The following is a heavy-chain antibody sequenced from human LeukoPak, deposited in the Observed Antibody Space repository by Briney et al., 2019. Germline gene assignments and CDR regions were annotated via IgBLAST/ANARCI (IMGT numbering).Heavy chain of an antibody. CDR1: GFSFKTYS. D-gene: IGHD2-15*01. CDR3: ARGFCSGGTCYRITGTFDV. Sequence: PGGSLRLSCAASGFSFKTYSMNWLRQSPGKGLEWVASISLAGTYIDYADSVKGRFTISRDNANNSLFLEMTSLRGDDTAVYYCARGFCSGGTCYRITGTFDVWGQGTMVSVSS. CDR2: ISLAGTYI. V-gene: IGHV3-21*01. J-gene: IGHJ3*01.